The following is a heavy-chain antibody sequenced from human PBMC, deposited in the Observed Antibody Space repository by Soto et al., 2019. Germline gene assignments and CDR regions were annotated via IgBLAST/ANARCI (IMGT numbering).Heavy chain of an antibody. CDR3: ATVGTSMTSCLGGSCLYHDH. CDR2: TYYRGST. CDR1: GGSISSGGYY. Sequence: QVQLQESGPGLVKPSQTLSLTCTVSGGSISSGGYYWTWIRQRPGKGLEWIGYTYYRGSTYYNPSLKSRVAISVDTSKNQVSLNVSSVTAADTAVYYCATVGTSMTSCLGGSCLYHDHWGTGTLVTVSS. V-gene: IGHV4-31*03. J-gene: IGHJ4*02. D-gene: IGHD2-15*01.